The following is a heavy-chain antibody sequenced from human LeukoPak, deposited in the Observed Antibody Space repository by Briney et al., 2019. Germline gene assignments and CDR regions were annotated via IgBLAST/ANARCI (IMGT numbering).Heavy chain of an antibody. Sequence: SETLSLTCTVSGGSISSYYWSWIRQPPGKGLEWVGYIYYSGSTNYNPSLKSRVTISVDTSKNQFSLKLSSVTAADTAVYYCARGLTVTTGNGMDVWGQGTTVTVSS. CDR3: ARGLTVTTGNGMDV. CDR2: IYYSGST. D-gene: IGHD4-11*01. CDR1: GGSISSYY. J-gene: IGHJ6*02. V-gene: IGHV4-59*01.